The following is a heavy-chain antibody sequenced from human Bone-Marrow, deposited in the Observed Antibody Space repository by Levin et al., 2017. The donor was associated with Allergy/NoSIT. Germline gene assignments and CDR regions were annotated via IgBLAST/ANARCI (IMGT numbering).Heavy chain of an antibody. CDR1: GFIFNTAW. J-gene: IGHJ4*02. V-gene: IGHV3-15*01. CDR2: IKSETDGGTT. Sequence: SCAASGFIFNTAWMSWVRQAPGKGLEWVGRIKSETDGGTTDYAAPVKGRFTISRDDSKNTLYLQMNSLKTEDTAVYYCATAHLDYWGQGILVTVSS. CDR3: ATAHLDY.